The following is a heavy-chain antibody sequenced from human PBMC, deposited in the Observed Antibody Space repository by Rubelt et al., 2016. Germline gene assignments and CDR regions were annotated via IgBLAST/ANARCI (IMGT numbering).Heavy chain of an antibody. CDR2: INPNSGGT. V-gene: IGHV1-2*04. CDR1: GYTFTSYG. CDR3: ARDLGTAMDY. Sequence: QVQLVQSGAEVKKPGASVKVSCKASGYTFTSYGISWVRQAPGQGLEWMGWINPNSGGTNYSQKFQGWVTMTRDTSISTAYMELSRLRSDDTAVYYCARDLGTAMDYWGQGTLVTVSS. J-gene: IGHJ4*02. D-gene: IGHD5-18*01.